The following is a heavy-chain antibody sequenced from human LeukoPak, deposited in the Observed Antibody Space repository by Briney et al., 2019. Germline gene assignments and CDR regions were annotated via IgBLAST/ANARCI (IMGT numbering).Heavy chain of an antibody. CDR3: ARQTTVTNGFDY. D-gene: IGHD4-17*01. V-gene: IGHV4-59*08. CDR1: GGSISSYY. Sequence: SETLSLTCTVSGGSISSYYWNWIRQPPGKGLERIGYIYYSGSTNYNPSLKSRVTISVDTSKNQFSLKLSSVTAADTAVYYCARQTTVTNGFDYWGQGTLVTVSS. J-gene: IGHJ4*02. CDR2: IYYSGST.